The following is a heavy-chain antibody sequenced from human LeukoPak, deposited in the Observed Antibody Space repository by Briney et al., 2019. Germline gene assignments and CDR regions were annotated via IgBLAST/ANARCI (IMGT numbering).Heavy chain of an antibody. CDR1: GFTFSSYA. V-gene: IGHV3-23*01. CDR3: AKVETYYYDSSGYPGGNAFDI. Sequence: RSGGSLRLSCAASGFTFSSYAMSWVRQAPGKGLEWVSAISGSGGSTYYADSVKGRFTISRDNSKNTLYLQMNSLRAEDTAVYYCAKVETYYYDSSGYPGGNAFDIWGQGTMVTVSS. CDR2: ISGSGGST. D-gene: IGHD3-22*01. J-gene: IGHJ3*02.